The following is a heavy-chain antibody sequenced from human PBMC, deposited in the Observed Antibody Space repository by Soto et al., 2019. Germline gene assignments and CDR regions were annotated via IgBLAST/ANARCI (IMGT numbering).Heavy chain of an antibody. CDR3: ATQTISYSWDV. J-gene: IGHJ6*02. V-gene: IGHV4-4*02. Sequence: QLQETGPGLGKPSGTLSLTCAVSGGSLTSRNLWGWVRQPPGKGVGWIGGIYEGGTTATYNPSLKSRVTMSIDKSKNQLSLKLTSMTAADTAIYYCATQTISYSWDVWGQGTTVTVSS. CDR2: IYEGGTTA. CDR1: GGSLTSRNL. D-gene: IGHD4-4*01.